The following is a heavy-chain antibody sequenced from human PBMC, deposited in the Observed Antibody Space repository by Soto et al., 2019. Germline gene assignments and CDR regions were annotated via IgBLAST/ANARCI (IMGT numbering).Heavy chain of an antibody. V-gene: IGHV3-9*01. CDR1: GFTFDDYA. CDR3: AKDLKDTGVWRVMAV. Sequence: GGSLRLSCAASGFTFDDYAMHWVRQAPGKGLEWVSGISWNSGRIGYADSVKGRFTISRDNAKNSLYLQMNSLRAEDTALYYCAKDLKDTGVWRVMAVWGKGTTVTVSS. CDR2: ISWNSGRI. J-gene: IGHJ6*04. D-gene: IGHD7-27*01.